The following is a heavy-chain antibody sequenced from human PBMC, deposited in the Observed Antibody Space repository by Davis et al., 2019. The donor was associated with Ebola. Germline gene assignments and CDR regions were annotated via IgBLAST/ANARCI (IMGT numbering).Heavy chain of an antibody. V-gene: IGHV3-15*01. D-gene: IGHD4-17*01. Sequence: GGSLRLSCAASGFTLSNAWMSRVRQAPGKGLEWAGRIKSKTDGGTRDYAAPVKGRFTISRDDTKNTLYLQMNSLKTEDTAVYYCTTLSTVTTMYFDLWGRGTLVTVSS. CDR3: TTLSTVTTMYFDL. J-gene: IGHJ2*01. CDR1: GFTLSNAW. CDR2: IKSKTDGGTR.